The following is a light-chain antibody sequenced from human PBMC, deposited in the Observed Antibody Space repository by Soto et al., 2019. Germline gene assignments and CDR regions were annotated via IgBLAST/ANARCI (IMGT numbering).Light chain of an antibody. CDR1: SGHSSYT. J-gene: IGLJ3*02. Sequence: QLVLTQSPSASASLGASVKLTCTLSSGHSSYTIAWHQQQPEKGPRYLMKLNNGGSDSKGDGVPDRFSGSSSGAERYLTISSLQSEDEAVCYCQTWDTDSWVFGGGTKLTVL. CDR2: LNNGGSD. CDR3: QTWDTDSWV. V-gene: IGLV4-69*02.